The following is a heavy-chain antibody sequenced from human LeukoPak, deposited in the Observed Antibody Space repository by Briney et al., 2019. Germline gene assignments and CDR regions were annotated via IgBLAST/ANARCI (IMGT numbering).Heavy chain of an antibody. J-gene: IGHJ5*02. CDR3: ARGGYSSSWPTPNWFDP. V-gene: IGHV3-33*08. D-gene: IGHD6-13*01. Sequence: PGGSLRLSCAASGFTFSSYGMHWVRQAPGKGLEWVAVIWYGGSNKYYADSVKGRFTISRDNSKNTLYLQMNSLRAEDTAVYYCARGGYSSSWPTPNWFDPWGQGTLVTVSS. CDR2: IWYGGSNK. CDR1: GFTFSSYG.